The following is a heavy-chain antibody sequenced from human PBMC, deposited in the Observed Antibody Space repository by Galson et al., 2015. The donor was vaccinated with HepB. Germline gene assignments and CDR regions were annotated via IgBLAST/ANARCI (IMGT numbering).Heavy chain of an antibody. Sequence: SLRLSCAASGFTFSSYSMNWVRQAPGKGLEWVSSISSSSSYIYYADSVKGRFTISRDNAKNSLYLQMNSLRAEDTAVYYCARATETTTRLDYWGQGTLVTVSS. V-gene: IGHV3-21*01. J-gene: IGHJ4*02. CDR2: ISSSSSYI. CDR3: ARATETTTRLDY. D-gene: IGHD4-11*01. CDR1: GFTFSSYS.